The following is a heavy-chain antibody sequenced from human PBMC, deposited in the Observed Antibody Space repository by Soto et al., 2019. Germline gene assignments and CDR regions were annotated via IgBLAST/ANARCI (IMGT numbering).Heavy chain of an antibody. J-gene: IGHJ4*02. Sequence: QVQLVESGGGVVQPGRSLRLSCAASGFTFSSYAMHWVRQAPGKGLEWVAVISYDGSNKYYADSVKGRFTISRDNSKNTLYLQVNSLRAEDTAVYYCARAEWVVGDDYWGQGTLVTVSS. D-gene: IGHD2-2*01. CDR3: ARAEWVVGDDY. CDR2: ISYDGSNK. V-gene: IGHV3-30-3*01. CDR1: GFTFSSYA.